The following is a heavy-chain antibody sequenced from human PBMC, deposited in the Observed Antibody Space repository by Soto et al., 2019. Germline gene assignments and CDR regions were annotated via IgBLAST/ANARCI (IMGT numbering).Heavy chain of an antibody. Sequence: EVQLLESGGGLVQPGGSLRLSCAASGFTFSSYAMSWVRQAPGKGLEWVSAISGSGGSTYYADSVKGRFTISRDNSKNTLYLQMSSLRAEDTAVYYCAKTLYYYDSSGYQWGQGTLVNVSS. V-gene: IGHV3-23*01. CDR2: ISGSGGST. CDR1: GFTFSSYA. J-gene: IGHJ4*02. CDR3: AKTLYYYDSSGYQ. D-gene: IGHD3-22*01.